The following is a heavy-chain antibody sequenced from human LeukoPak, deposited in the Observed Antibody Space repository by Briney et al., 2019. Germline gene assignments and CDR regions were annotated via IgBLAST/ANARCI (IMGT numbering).Heavy chain of an antibody. CDR2: ISSSSSYI. V-gene: IGHV3-21*01. J-gene: IGHJ4*02. Sequence: GGSLRLSCAASGFTFSSYSMNWVRQAPGKGLEWVSSISSSSSYIYYADSVKGRFTISRDNAKNSLYLQMNSLRAEDTAVYYWATVSRTAEAGPTEFDYWGQGTLVTVSS. CDR1: GFTFSSYS. D-gene: IGHD6-19*01. CDR3: ATVSRTAEAGPTEFDY.